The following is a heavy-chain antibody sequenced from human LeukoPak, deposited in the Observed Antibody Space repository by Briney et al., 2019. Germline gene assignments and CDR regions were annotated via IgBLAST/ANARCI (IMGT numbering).Heavy chain of an antibody. J-gene: IGHJ5*02. V-gene: IGHV4-4*07. CDR2: IYTSGST. CDR1: GGSISSYH. Sequence: SETLSLICSVSGGSISSYHWSWIRQPAGKGLEWIGRIYTSGSTNYNPSLKSRVTISVDKSKNQFSLKLNSVTAADTAVYYCARDYRVIYGPEGFDPWGQGTLVTVSS. D-gene: IGHD2/OR15-2a*01. CDR3: ARDYRVIYGPEGFDP.